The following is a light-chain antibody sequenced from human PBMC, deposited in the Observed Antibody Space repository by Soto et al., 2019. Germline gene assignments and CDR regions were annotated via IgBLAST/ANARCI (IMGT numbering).Light chain of an antibody. Sequence: QSALIQPPSVSGSPGLSVTISYTGASSDVGNYDCVSEYQQRPDTVPKPMIYNVNTRPSGVPDRFSGSKPGSTASMTISGLQAEDAIEAEPSWMFGGGTKVTVL. J-gene: IGLJ3*02. V-gene: IGLV2-18*01. CDR3: SWM. CDR2: NVN. CDR1: SSDVGNYDC.